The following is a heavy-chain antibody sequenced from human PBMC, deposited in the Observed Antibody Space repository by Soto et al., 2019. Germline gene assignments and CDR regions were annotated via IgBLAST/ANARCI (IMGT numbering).Heavy chain of an antibody. CDR3: AKDHGDYDSSGYYLYYYYGMDV. Sequence: GGSLRLSCAACGFNFISYAMSSVHQAPGLGMDRVSAISGSGGSTYYADSVKGRFTISRDNSKNTLYLQMNSLRAEDTSVYYCAKDHGDYDSSGYYLYYYYGMDVWGQGTTVTVSS. CDR2: ISGSGGST. V-gene: IGHV3-23*01. CDR1: GFNFISYA. J-gene: IGHJ6*02. D-gene: IGHD3-22*01.